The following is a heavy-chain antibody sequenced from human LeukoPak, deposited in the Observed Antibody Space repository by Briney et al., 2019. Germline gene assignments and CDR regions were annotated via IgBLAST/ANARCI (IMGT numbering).Heavy chain of an antibody. CDR1: RYSSTSYW. CDR3: AREAIYSSGWYRCAFDI. CDR2: IYPGDSDT. Sequence: GESLKISCKGSRYSSTSYWIGWVRQMPGKNREWMGIIYPGDSDTRYSPSFQGQVTISADKSISTAYLQWSSLKASDTAMYYCAREAIYSSGWYRCAFDIWGQGTMVTVSS. J-gene: IGHJ3*02. D-gene: IGHD6-19*01. V-gene: IGHV5-51*01.